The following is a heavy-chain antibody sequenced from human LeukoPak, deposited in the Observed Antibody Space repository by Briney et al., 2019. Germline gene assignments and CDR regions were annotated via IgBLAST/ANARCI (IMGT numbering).Heavy chain of an antibody. Sequence: GSLRLSCAASGFTFSSYAMSWVRQAPGKGLEWVSTVSGSGGNTYYADSVKGRFTISKDNSNNTLHLQMNSLRAEDTAVYYCAKRKSLSSGWPYFDYWGQGTLVTVSS. V-gene: IGHV3-23*01. CDR1: GFTFSSYA. CDR2: VSGSGGNT. J-gene: IGHJ4*02. D-gene: IGHD6-19*01. CDR3: AKRKSLSSGWPYFDY.